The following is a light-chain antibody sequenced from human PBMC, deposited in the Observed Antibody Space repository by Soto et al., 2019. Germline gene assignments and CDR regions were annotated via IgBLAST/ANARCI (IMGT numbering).Light chain of an antibody. CDR3: QQYNSWPPIT. CDR2: DAS. Sequence: EVVMTQSPATLSVSPGERATLSCRASESVSRNLAWYQQKPGQAPRLLIYDASTRATGIPDRFSGGGSGTEFTLTISSLQSEDFVVYYCQQYNSWPPITFGQGTKVDNK. V-gene: IGKV3-15*01. J-gene: IGKJ1*01. CDR1: ESVSRN.